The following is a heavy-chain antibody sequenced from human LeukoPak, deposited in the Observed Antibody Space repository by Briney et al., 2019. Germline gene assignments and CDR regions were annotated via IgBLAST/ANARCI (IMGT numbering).Heavy chain of an antibody. V-gene: IGHV3-23*01. Sequence: GGSLRLSCAASGFTFSSYAMSWVRQAPGKVLECVSAISGSGDSTYYGDSVKGRFTISRDNSKNTLYLQMNSLRAEDTAVYYCAKTRPLDSSSWSHGDYWGQGTLVTVSS. CDR1: GFTFSSYA. CDR3: AKTRPLDSSSWSHGDY. J-gene: IGHJ4*02. CDR2: ISGSGDST. D-gene: IGHD6-13*01.